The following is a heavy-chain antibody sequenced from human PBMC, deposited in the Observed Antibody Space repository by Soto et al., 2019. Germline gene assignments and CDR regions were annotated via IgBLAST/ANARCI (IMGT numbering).Heavy chain of an antibody. CDR2: IHHTGYT. Sequence: SETLSLTCGVSGSSISNDNWWVWIRQPPGKGLEWIGYIHHTGYTYSNPALKSRLTMSVDTSKNQFSLRLSSVTAVDTAVYYCATKDSGKYFFDSWGQGALVTVSS. CDR1: GSSISNDNW. D-gene: IGHD1-26*01. V-gene: IGHV4-28*01. CDR3: ATKDSGKYFFDS. J-gene: IGHJ4*02.